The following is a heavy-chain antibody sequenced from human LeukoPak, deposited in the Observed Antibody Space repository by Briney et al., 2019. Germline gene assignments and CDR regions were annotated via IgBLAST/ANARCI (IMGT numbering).Heavy chain of an antibody. V-gene: IGHV4-59*01. CDR3: ARAAQKYSSSSTYDN. Sequence: PSETLSLTCTVSGGSINSYYWTWIRQPPGEALEWIGHISYSGDTNYNPSLKGRVTIAVDTSKNQFSLKLSSVTAADTAVYYCARAAQKYSSSSTYDNWGQGTLVTVSS. CDR2: ISYSGDT. J-gene: IGHJ4*02. D-gene: IGHD6-6*01. CDR1: GGSINSYY.